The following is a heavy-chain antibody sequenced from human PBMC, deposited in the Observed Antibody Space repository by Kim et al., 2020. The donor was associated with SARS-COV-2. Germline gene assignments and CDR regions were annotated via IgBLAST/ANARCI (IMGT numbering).Heavy chain of an antibody. V-gene: IGHV3-33*05. CDR2: ISYDGSNK. Sequence: GGSLRLSCAASGFTFSSYGMYWVRQAPGKGLEWVAVISYDGSNKYYADSVKGRFTISRDNSKNTLYLQMNSLRAEDTAVYYCATDIVVVPAANPYAFDIWGQGTMVTVSS. J-gene: IGHJ3*02. CDR3: ATDIVVVPAANPYAFDI. D-gene: IGHD2-2*01. CDR1: GFTFSSYG.